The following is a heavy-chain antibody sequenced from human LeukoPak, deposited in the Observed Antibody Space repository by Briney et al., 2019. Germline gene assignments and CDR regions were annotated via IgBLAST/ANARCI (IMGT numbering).Heavy chain of an antibody. CDR2: ISSSGSTI. Sequence: GDSLRLSCAASGFTFSTYSMNWVRQTPGKGLEWVSYISSSGSTILYADSVKGRLTISRDNARNSLYLQMNSLGAADTAVYYCARDPRYPYQYDSNSGGFSLDYWGQGTLVTVSS. V-gene: IGHV3-48*04. J-gene: IGHJ4*02. D-gene: IGHD3-22*01. CDR1: GFTFSTYS. CDR3: ARDPRYPYQYDSNSGGFSLDY.